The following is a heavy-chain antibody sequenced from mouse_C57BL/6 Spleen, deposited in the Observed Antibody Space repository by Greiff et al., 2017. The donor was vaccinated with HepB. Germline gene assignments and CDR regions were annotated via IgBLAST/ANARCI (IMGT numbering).Heavy chain of an antibody. J-gene: IGHJ4*01. V-gene: IGHV6-3*01. CDR2: IRLKSDNYAT. CDR1: GFTFSNYW. CDR3: TENYDYEYAMDY. D-gene: IGHD2-4*01. Sequence: EVKLMESGGGLVQPGGSMKLSCVASGFTFSNYWMNWVRQSPEKGLEWVAQIRLKSDNYATHYAESVKGRFTISRDDSKSSVYLQMNNLRAEDTGIYYCTENYDYEYAMDYWGQGTSVTVSS.